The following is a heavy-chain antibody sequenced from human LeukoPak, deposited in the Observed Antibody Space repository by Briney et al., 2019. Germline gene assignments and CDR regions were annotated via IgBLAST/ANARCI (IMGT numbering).Heavy chain of an antibody. Sequence: GGSLRLSCAASGFTFSSYWMHWVRQAPGKGLVWVSRINSDGSSTSYADSVKGRFTISRDNSKNTLYLQMNSLRAEDTAVYYCAKGDVGYCSGGSCYPFDYWGQGTLVTVSS. CDR1: GFTFSSYW. CDR2: INSDGSST. D-gene: IGHD2-15*01. V-gene: IGHV3-74*01. CDR3: AKGDVGYCSGGSCYPFDY. J-gene: IGHJ4*02.